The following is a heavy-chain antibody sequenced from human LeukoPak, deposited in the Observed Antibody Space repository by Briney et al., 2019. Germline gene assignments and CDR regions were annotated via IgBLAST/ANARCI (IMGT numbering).Heavy chain of an antibody. CDR2: ISLSGLT. CDR3: TRENGAFTPFCL. V-gene: IGHV4-4*02. D-gene: IGHD2-8*01. Sequence: SETLSLTCGVSGGPITTTTFWSWVRQAPGQGLEWIGEISLSGLTNYNSSLSSRVTISLDRAKNHLSLNLRSVTAADTAIYYCTRENGAFTPFCLWVQGTVVTVSS. J-gene: IGHJ4*02. CDR1: GGPITTTTF.